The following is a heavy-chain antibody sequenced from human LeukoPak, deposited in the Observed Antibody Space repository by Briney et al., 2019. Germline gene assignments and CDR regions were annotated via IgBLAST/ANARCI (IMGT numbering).Heavy chain of an antibody. V-gene: IGHV3-23*01. Sequence: GGSLRLSCAASGFTFSSYAMSWVRQAPGKGLEWVSAISGSGGSTYYADSVKGRFTISRDNSKNTLYLQMNSLRAEDTAVYYCAKVVSGGSGSYYNPALDYWGQGTLVTVSS. D-gene: IGHD3-10*01. CDR1: GFTFSSYA. J-gene: IGHJ4*02. CDR3: AKVVSGGSGSYYNPALDY. CDR2: ISGSGGST.